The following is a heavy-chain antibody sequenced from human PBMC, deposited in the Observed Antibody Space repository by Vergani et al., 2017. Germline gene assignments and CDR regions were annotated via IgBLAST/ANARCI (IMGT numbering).Heavy chain of an antibody. J-gene: IGHJ6*02. D-gene: IGHD6-19*01. Sequence: EVMLVQSGAEVKKPGEPLRISCKGSGYSITSYWISWVRQMPGEGLEWMGRIDPSDSYTNYTPSFQGHVTISADKSISTGYLQWSSLKASDTAMYYCARQVAVAGKWWVPYYSYGMDVWSEGTTVTVSS. CDR3: ARQVAVAGKWWVPYYSYGMDV. V-gene: IGHV5-10-1*01. CDR1: GYSITSYW. CDR2: IDPSDSYT.